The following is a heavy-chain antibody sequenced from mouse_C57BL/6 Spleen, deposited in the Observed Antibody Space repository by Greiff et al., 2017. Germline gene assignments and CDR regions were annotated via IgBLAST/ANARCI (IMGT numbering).Heavy chain of an antibody. J-gene: IGHJ4*01. V-gene: IGHV14-4*01. Sequence: VQLQQSGAELVRPGASVKLSCTASGFNIKDDYMHWVKQRPEQGLEWIGWIDPENGDTEYASKFQGKATITADTSSNTAYLQLSSLTSEDTAVYYCTTVRSYAMDYWGQGTSVTVSS. CDR3: TTVRSYAMDY. CDR1: GFNIKDDY. CDR2: IDPENGDT. D-gene: IGHD1-1*01.